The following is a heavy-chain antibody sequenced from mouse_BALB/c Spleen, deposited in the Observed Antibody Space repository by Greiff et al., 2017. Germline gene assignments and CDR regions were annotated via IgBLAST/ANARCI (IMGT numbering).Heavy chain of an antibody. CDR1: GFTFSSYG. V-gene: IGHV5-6-3*01. CDR2: INSNGGST. D-gene: IGHD1-2*01. Sequence: EVKLMESGGGLVQPGGSLKLSCAASGFTFSSYGMSWVRQTPDKRLELVATINSNGGSTYYPDSVKGRFTISRDNAKNTLYLQMSSLKSEDTAMYYCARRIATAFMDYWGQGTSVTVSS. J-gene: IGHJ4*01. CDR3: ARRIATAFMDY.